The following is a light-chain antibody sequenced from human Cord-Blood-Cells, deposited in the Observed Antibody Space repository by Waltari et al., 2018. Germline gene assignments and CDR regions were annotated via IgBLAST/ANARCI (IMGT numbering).Light chain of an antibody. CDR2: EVS. V-gene: IGLV2-14*01. CDR1: SSDVGGYNY. Sequence: QSALTQPASVSGSPGQSITISCTGTSSDVGGYNYVSWYQQHPGKTPKLMIYEVSNRPAGVSNAFSGSQFGNTASLTISWLQAGDGADYYCSSYTSSSFYVFGTGTKVTVL. J-gene: IGLJ1*01. CDR3: SSYTSSSFYV.